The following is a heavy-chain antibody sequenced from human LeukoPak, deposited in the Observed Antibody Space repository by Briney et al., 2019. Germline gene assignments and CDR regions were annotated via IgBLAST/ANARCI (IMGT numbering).Heavy chain of an antibody. CDR2: IFYSGST. CDR1: GGSISNYY. Sequence: SETLSLTCTVSGGSISNYYWSWIRLSPGKGLEWIGYIFYSGSTNYNPSLKSQVTISVDTSKNQFSLKLTSVTATDTAVYYCARVDGNYYNYFDYWGQGTLVTVSS. V-gene: IGHV4-59*01. D-gene: IGHD3-22*01. CDR3: ARVDGNYYNYFDY. J-gene: IGHJ4*02.